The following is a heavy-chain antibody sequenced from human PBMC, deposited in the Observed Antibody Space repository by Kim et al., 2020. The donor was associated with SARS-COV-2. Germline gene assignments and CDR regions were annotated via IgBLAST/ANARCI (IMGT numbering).Heavy chain of an antibody. CDR2: INSDGSNT. Sequence: GGSLRLSCAASGFTFSTYWMHWVRQAPGKGLVWVSRINSDGSNTNYADSVKGRFTISRDNAKTTVYLQMNSLRAEDTAVYYCARNHLTRGSNAVDYWGQG. V-gene: IGHV3-74*01. D-gene: IGHD1-26*01. CDR1: GFTFSTYW. J-gene: IGHJ4*02. CDR3: ARNHLTRGSNAVDY.